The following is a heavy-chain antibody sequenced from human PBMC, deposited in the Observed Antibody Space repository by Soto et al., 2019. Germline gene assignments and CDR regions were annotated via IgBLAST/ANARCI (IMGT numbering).Heavy chain of an antibody. CDR3: AREADILNWFDP. D-gene: IGHD3-9*01. CDR1: GFTFSSYS. V-gene: IGHV3-48*01. CDR2: ISSSSSTI. Sequence: PGGSLRLSCAASGFTFSSYSMNWVRQAPGKGLEWVSYISSSSSTIYYADSVKGRFTISRDNAKNSLYLQMNSLRAEDTAVYDCAREADILNWFDPRGQRTSVTGSS. J-gene: IGHJ5*02.